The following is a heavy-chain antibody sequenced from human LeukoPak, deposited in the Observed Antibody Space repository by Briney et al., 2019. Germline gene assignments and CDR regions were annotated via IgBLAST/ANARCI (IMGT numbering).Heavy chain of an antibody. J-gene: IGHJ4*02. CDR1: GDSMGSFY. CDR3: AREGGYSYGFDS. V-gene: IGHV4-4*07. D-gene: IGHD5-18*01. Sequence: SETLSLTCTVSGDSMGSFYWSWIRQSAGRGLEWIGHIYSNGTTKNNPSYKSRVTMSVDTSKNQFSLKLSSVTAADTAIYYCAREGGYSYGFDSWGQGTLVTVSS. CDR2: IYSNGTT.